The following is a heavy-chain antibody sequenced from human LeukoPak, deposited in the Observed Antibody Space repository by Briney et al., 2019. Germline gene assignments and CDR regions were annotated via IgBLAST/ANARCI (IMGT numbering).Heavy chain of an antibody. CDR1: GFTFSSYW. D-gene: IGHD6-6*01. J-gene: IGHJ2*01. CDR3: ARDSLMYSSSSVHWYFDL. V-gene: IGHV3-7*01. CDR2: IKRDGSEK. Sequence: GGSLRLSCAASGFTFSSYWMSWVRQAPGKGLEWVANIKRDGSEKYYVDSVKGRFTISRDNAKNSLYLQMNSLRAEDTAVYYCARDSLMYSSSSVHWYFDLWGRGTLVTVSS.